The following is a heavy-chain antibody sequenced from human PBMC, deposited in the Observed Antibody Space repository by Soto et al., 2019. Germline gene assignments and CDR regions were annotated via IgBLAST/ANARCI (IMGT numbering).Heavy chain of an antibody. V-gene: IGHV1-8*01. D-gene: IGHD2-15*01. CDR1: GYTFTSYD. CDR2: MNPNSGNT. J-gene: IGHJ6*02. CDR3: ARADIVVVVAATTFSGMDV. Sequence: QVQLVQSGAEVKKPGASVKVSCKASGYTFTSYDINWVRQATGQGLEWMGWMNPNSGNTGYAQKFQGRVTMTRNTSISTAYMELSSLRSEDTAVYYCARADIVVVVAATTFSGMDVWGQGTTVTVSS.